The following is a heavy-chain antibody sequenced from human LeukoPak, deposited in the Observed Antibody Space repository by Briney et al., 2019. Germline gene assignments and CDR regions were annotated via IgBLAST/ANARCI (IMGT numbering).Heavy chain of an antibody. Sequence: GGSLRLSCAASEFTFSSSDMHWVRQATGKGLEWVSAIGAGGDTYYAAPVKGRVTITRENAQNYLYLQMHSLATGDAAVYFCAREVMDSISYDLSLDLWGRGTLVTVSS. CDR1: EFTFSSSD. CDR3: AREVMDSISYDLSLDL. J-gene: IGHJ2*01. D-gene: IGHD6-6*01. CDR2: IGAGGDT. V-gene: IGHV3-13*01.